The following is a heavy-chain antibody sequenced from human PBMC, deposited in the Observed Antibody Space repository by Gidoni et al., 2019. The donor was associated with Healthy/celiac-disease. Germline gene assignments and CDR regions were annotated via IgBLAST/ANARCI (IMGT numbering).Heavy chain of an antibody. V-gene: IGHV3-7*01. D-gene: IGHD3-22*01. Sequence: EVQLVESGGGLVQPGGSLRLSCAASGFPFSSYWMSWVRQAPGKGQEWVAKIKQDGSEKYYVDSVKGRFTISRDNAKNSLYLQMNSLRAEDTAVYYCARGASDYYDSSGYYHFDYWGQGTLVTVSS. CDR1: GFPFSSYW. CDR2: IKQDGSEK. J-gene: IGHJ4*02. CDR3: ARGASDYYDSSGYYHFDY.